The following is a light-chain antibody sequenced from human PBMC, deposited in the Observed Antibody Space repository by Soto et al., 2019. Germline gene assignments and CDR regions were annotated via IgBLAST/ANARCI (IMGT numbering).Light chain of an antibody. CDR3: QHYYSSPLT. J-gene: IGKJ4*01. Sequence: DIVMTQSPDSLAVSLGERATINCKSSQSFLYSSNNKNYLAWYQQKPGQPPKLLIYWASTRESGVPDRFSGSGSGTDFTLTISSLQAEDVAVYYCQHYYSSPLTFGGGTKVDIK. CDR1: QSFLYSSNNKNY. V-gene: IGKV4-1*01. CDR2: WAS.